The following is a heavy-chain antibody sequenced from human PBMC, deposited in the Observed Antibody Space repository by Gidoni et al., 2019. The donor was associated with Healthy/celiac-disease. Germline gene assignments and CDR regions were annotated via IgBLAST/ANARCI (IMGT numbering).Heavy chain of an antibody. D-gene: IGHD2-21*02. CDR1: GFTFSSNA. J-gene: IGHJ3*02. V-gene: IGHV3-23*01. CDR2: ISGSGGST. Sequence: EVQLLESGGGLVQPVGSLRLSCAASGFTFSSNAMSWVRQAPGKGLEWVSAISGSGGSTYYADSVKGRFTISRDNSKNTLYLQMNSLRAEDTAVYYCAKDRLITDAFDIWGQGTMVTVSS. CDR3: AKDRLITDAFDI.